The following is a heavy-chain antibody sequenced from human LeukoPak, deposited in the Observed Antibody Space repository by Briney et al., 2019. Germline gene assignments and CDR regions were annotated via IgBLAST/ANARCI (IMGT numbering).Heavy chain of an antibody. CDR2: ISSSSSYI. D-gene: IGHD3-16*02. CDR1: GFTFSSHS. CDR3: ARVSRGVWGSYRDYYYYYMDV. J-gene: IGHJ6*03. Sequence: PGGSLRLSCAASGFTFSSHSMNWVRQAPGKGLEWVSSISSSSSYIYYADSVKGRFTISRDNAKNSLYLQMNSLRAEDTAVYYCARVSRGVWGSYRDYYYYYMDVWGKGTTVTVSS. V-gene: IGHV3-21*01.